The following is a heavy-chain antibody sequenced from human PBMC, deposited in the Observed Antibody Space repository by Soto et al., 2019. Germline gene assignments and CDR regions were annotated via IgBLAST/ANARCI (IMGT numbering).Heavy chain of an antibody. V-gene: IGHV3-30*18. Sequence: QVQLVESGGGVVQPGRSLRLSCAASGFTFSSYGMHWFRQAPGKWLEWVAVISYDGSNKYYADSVKGRFTISRANSKNTLYLKMNSLRAEDTAVYYCAKEASIAVAADYWGQGTLVTVSS. J-gene: IGHJ4*02. CDR2: ISYDGSNK. CDR3: AKEASIAVAADY. CDR1: GFTFSSYG. D-gene: IGHD6-19*01.